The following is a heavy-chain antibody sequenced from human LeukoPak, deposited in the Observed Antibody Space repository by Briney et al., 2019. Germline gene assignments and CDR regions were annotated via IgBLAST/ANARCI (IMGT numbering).Heavy chain of an antibody. Sequence: SETLSLTCTVSGGSISSGDYYWSWIRQPPGKGLEWIGYIYYSGSTYYNPSLKSRVTISVDTSKNHFSLKVSSVTAADPAVYYCARGLVATRDFDPWGQGTLVTVSS. CDR2: IYYSGST. CDR1: GGSISSGDYY. J-gene: IGHJ5*02. V-gene: IGHV4-30-4*01. CDR3: ARGLVATRDFDP. D-gene: IGHD5-12*01.